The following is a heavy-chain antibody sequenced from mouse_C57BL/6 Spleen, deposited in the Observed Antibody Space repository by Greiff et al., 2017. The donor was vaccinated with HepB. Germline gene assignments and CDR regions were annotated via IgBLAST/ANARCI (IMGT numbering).Heavy chain of an antibody. CDR2: INYDGSST. Sequence: EVMLVESEGGLVQPGSSMKLSCTASGFTFSDYYMAWVRQVPEKGLEWVANINYDGSSTYYLDSLKSRFIISRDNAKNILYLQMSSLKSEDTATYYCARYDYDEGFAYWGQGTLVTVSA. J-gene: IGHJ3*01. CDR3: ARYDYDEGFAY. V-gene: IGHV5-16*01. CDR1: GFTFSDYY. D-gene: IGHD2-4*01.